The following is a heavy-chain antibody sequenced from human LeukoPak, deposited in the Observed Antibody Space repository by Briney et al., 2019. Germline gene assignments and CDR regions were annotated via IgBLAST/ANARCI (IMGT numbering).Heavy chain of an antibody. V-gene: IGHV3-21*05. CDR1: GFSSNSYS. Sequence: GGSLRLSCAASGFSSNSYSMNWVRQAPGKGLEWISYITGSGSDRVYKMYGDSVRGRFTISRDDAKKSLYLQMTSLRAEDTAVYYCTRDGGYSGFDFDYWGQGVLVTVSS. CDR2: ITGSGSDRV. D-gene: IGHD5-12*01. J-gene: IGHJ4*02. CDR3: TRDGGYSGFDFDY.